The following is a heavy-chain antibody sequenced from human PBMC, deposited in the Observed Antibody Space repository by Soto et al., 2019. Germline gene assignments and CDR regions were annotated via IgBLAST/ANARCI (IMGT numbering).Heavy chain of an antibody. V-gene: IGHV1-69*06. Sequence: SVKVSCKASGGTFSSYAISWVRQAPGQGLEWMGGIIPIFGTANYAQKFQGRVTITADKSTSTAYMELSSLRSEDTAVYYCASILTGTPEGSWFDPWGQGTLVTVSS. J-gene: IGHJ5*02. CDR2: IIPIFGTA. CDR3: ASILTGTPEGSWFDP. CDR1: GGTFSSYA. D-gene: IGHD1-20*01.